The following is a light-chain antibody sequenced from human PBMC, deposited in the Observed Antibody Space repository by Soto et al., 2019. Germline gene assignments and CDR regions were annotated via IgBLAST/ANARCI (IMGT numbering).Light chain of an antibody. CDR3: QQYDSSLPLYT. Sequence: EIVLTQSPGTLSLSPGERATLSCRASQSVSTNYLAWYQQKPGQAPRLLIYGASRRATGIPDRFSGSGSGTEFTLTISRLEPEDFAVYYCQQYDSSLPLYTFGQGTKLEIK. V-gene: IGKV3-20*01. CDR2: GAS. J-gene: IGKJ2*01. CDR1: QSVSTNY.